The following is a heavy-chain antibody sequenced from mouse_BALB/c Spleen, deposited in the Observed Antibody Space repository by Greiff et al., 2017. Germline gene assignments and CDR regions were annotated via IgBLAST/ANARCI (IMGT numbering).Heavy chain of an antibody. CDR1: GYSITSDYA. Sequence: EVQLVESGPGLVKPSQSLSLTCTVTGYSITSDYAWNWIRQFPGNKLEWMGYISYSGSTSYNPSLKSRISITRDTSKNQFFLQLNSVTTEDTATYYCARSNSLLRPFYAMDYWGQGTSVTVSS. CDR2: ISYSGST. V-gene: IGHV3-2*02. J-gene: IGHJ4*01. D-gene: IGHD1-2*01. CDR3: ARSNSLLRPFYAMDY.